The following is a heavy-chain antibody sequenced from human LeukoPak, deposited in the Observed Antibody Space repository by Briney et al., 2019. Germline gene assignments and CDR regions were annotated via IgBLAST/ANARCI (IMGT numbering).Heavy chain of an antibody. Sequence: ASVKVSCKASGYTFTSYGISWVRQAPGQGLEWMGWISAYNGNTNYAQKLQGRVTMTTDTSTSTAYMELRSLRSDDTAVYYCARDLGYSYSSSSVQPWGQVTLVTVSS. V-gene: IGHV1-18*01. CDR1: GYTFTSYG. J-gene: IGHJ5*02. CDR3: ARDLGYSYSSSSVQP. CDR2: ISAYNGNT. D-gene: IGHD6-6*01.